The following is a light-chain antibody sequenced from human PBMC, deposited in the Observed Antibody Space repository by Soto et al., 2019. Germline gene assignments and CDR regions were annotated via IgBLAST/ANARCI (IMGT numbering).Light chain of an antibody. Sequence: EIVMTQSPDTLSVSPGERATLSCRASQSVSDRVVWYQQKSGQAPSLLIYAASTRAAGVPARFSGSGSGTEFTLTISSLQSEDSAVYYCHQYNSWPRGTFGPGTKVDIK. V-gene: IGKV3-15*01. CDR3: HQYNSWPRGT. CDR1: QSVSDR. J-gene: IGKJ3*01. CDR2: AAS.